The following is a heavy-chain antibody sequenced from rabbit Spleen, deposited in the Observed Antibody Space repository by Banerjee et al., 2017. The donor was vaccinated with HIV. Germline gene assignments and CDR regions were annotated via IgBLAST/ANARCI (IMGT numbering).Heavy chain of an antibody. V-gene: IGHV1S40*01. Sequence: ESGGGLVKPGASLTLTCTASAFSFSSGYDMCWVRQAPGKGLELIACIDAGGSGATYYASWAKGRFTISKASSTTVTLQMTSLTAADTATYFCARDDYDNNYRSYFGLWGPGTLVTVS. CDR3: ARDDYDNNYRSYFGL. CDR1: AFSFSSGYD. D-gene: IGHD1-1*01. J-gene: IGHJ6*01. CDR2: IDAGGSGAT.